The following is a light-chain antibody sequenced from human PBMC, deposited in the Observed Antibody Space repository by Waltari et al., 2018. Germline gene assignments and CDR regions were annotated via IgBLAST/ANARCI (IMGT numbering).Light chain of an antibody. V-gene: IGLV1-44*01. CDR1: SSHIGGNG. J-gene: IGLJ3*02. CDR3: AAWDASLFGPWV. Sequence: SVLTQPPSASGTPGQRVTIPCSGISSHIGGNGVNGYQHLPGTAPKLLLYATNHRPSGVPDRFSASMSGTSASLAISGLQSEDEADYYCAAWDASLFGPWVFGGGTRLTVL. CDR2: ATN.